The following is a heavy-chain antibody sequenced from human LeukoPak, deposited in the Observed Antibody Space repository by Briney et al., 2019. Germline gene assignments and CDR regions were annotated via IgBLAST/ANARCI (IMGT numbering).Heavy chain of an antibody. Sequence: SETLSLTCTVSGGSISNYYWSWIRQPPGKGLEWIGYIYYSGSTNYNPSLKSQVTISVDTSKNQFSLKLSSVTAADTAVYYCARHSLGTGTPWTRAFDLWGQGTMVTVSS. CDR3: ARHSLGTGTPWTRAFDL. V-gene: IGHV4-59*08. D-gene: IGHD3/OR15-3a*01. J-gene: IGHJ3*01. CDR1: GGSISNYY. CDR2: IYYSGST.